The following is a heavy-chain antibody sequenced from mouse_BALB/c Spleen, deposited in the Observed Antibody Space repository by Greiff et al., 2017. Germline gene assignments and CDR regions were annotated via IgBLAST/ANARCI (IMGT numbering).Heavy chain of an antibody. CDR2: ISYSGST. CDR3: ARYPGGNYPYFDY. V-gene: IGHV3-8*02. J-gene: IGHJ2*01. D-gene: IGHD2-1*01. Sequence: VQLQQSGPSLVKPSQTLSLTCSVTGDSITSGYWNWIRKFPGNKLEYMGYISYSGSTYYNPSLKSRISITRDTSKNQYYLQLNSVTTEDTATYYCARYPGGNYPYFDYWGQGTTLTVSS. CDR1: GDSITSGY.